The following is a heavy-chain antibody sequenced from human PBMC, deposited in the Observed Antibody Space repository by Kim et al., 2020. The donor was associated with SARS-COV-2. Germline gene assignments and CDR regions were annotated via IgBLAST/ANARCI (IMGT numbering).Heavy chain of an antibody. CDR2: VYYIGST. CDR3: ARHVSSSWLFDY. V-gene: IGHV4-59*08. CDR1: RGSISNYY. D-gene: IGHD6-13*01. J-gene: IGHJ4*02. Sequence: SETLSLTCTVSRGSISNYYWSWIRQPPGKGLEWIGFVYYIGSTNYNPSLKSRVTMPVDTSKNQFSLKLRSVTAADTAVYYCARHVSSSWLFDYWGQGILVTVSS.